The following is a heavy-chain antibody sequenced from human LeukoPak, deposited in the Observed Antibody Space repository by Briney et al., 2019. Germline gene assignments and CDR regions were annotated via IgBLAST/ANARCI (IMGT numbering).Heavy chain of an antibody. J-gene: IGHJ5*02. CDR1: GFTFSNHA. D-gene: IGHD2-21*01. CDR2: LGGGDDTT. Sequence: HGGSLRLSCGGSGFTFSNHAMSWVRQSSVKGLKWVSVLGGGDDTTYYTDYVQERFTNSRDNSKNTLYLPINSLRAEDTAIYYCTKQPQHCGGVTCTSRIARGYAWFDTWGQGNLVSVSS. V-gene: IGHV3-23*01. CDR3: TKQPQHCGGVTCTSRIARGYAWFDT.